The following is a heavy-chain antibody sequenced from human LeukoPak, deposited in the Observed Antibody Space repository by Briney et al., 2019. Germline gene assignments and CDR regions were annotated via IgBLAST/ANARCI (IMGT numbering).Heavy chain of an antibody. CDR2: ISGGGGST. V-gene: IGHV3-23*01. CDR3: AKVIGFSYGCVDY. J-gene: IGHJ4*02. CDR1: GFTVSSNA. D-gene: IGHD5-18*01. Sequence: GGYLRLSCAASGFTVSSNAMSWVRQAPGKGLEWVSDISGGGGSTYYADSVKGRFTISRDNSKNTMYLQMNSLRAEDTAVYSGAKVIGFSYGCVDYWGQGTLVTVSS.